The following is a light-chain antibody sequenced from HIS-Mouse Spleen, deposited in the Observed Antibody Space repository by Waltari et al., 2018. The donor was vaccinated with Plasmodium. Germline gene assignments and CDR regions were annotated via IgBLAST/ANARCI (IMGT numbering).Light chain of an antibody. CDR3: QQYNNWSFT. V-gene: IGKV1-39*01. CDR2: AAS. CDR1: QSISSY. Sequence: DIQMTQSPSSLSASVGDRVTITCRASQSISSYLNWYQQKPGKAPKLLIYAASSLQSGVPSRFSGSGSGTDFTLTINSLQSEDFAVYYCQQYNNWSFTFGPGTKVDIK. J-gene: IGKJ3*01.